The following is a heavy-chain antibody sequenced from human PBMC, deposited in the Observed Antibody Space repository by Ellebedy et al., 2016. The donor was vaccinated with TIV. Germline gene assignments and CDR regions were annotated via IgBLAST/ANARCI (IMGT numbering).Heavy chain of an antibody. CDR1: GYTFTSYD. V-gene: IGHV1-8*02. CDR3: ARGQGSSWYSEIYYYGMDV. D-gene: IGHD6-13*01. Sequence: AASVKVSCKASGYTFTSYDINWVRQATGQGLEWMGWMNPNSGNTGYAQKFQGRVTITRNTSISTAYMELSSLRSEDTAVYYCARGQGSSWYSEIYYYGMDVWGQGTTVTVSS. CDR2: MNPNSGNT. J-gene: IGHJ6*02.